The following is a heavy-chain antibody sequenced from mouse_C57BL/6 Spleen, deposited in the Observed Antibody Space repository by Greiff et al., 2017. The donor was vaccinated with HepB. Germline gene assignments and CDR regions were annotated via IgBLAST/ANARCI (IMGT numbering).Heavy chain of an antibody. V-gene: IGHV1-61*01. CDR2: IYPSDSET. J-gene: IGHJ2*01. Sequence: QVQLQQPGAELVRPGSSVKLSCKASGYTFTSYWMDWVKQRPGQGLEWIGNIYPSDSETHYNQKFKDKATLTVDKSSSTAYMQLSSLTSEDSAVYYCARWGNYYGSSDYWGQGTTLTVSS. CDR3: ARWGNYYGSSDY. D-gene: IGHD1-1*01. CDR1: GYTFTSYW.